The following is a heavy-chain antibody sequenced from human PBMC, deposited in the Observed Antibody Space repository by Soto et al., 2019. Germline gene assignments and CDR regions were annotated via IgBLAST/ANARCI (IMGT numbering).Heavy chain of an antibody. CDR1: GFTFISYW. Sequence: EVQLVESGGDLVQPGGSLRLSCAASGFTFISYWMHWVRQAPGKGLVWVSRINTDGSSTNYADSVKGRFIISRDNAKNTLFLQMNSLRDEDTAVYDCASGYSSTWYNAFDIWGQGTMVTVSS. CDR2: INTDGSST. V-gene: IGHV3-74*01. CDR3: ASGYSSTWYNAFDI. J-gene: IGHJ3*02. D-gene: IGHD6-13*01.